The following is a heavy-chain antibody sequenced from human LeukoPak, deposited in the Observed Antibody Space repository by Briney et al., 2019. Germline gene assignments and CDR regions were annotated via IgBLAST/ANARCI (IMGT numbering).Heavy chain of an antibody. Sequence: GGSLRLSCAASGFTVSSNYMSWVRQAPGKGLEWVSVIYSGGSTYYADSVKGRFTISRDNSKNTLYLQMNSLRAEDTAVYYCAKFAVGATTEFDYWGQGTLVTVSS. J-gene: IGHJ4*02. D-gene: IGHD1-26*01. V-gene: IGHV3-66*01. CDR1: GFTVSSNY. CDR2: IYSGGST. CDR3: AKFAVGATTEFDY.